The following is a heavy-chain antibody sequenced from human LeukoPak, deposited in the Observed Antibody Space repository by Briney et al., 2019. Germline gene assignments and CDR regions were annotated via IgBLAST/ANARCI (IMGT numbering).Heavy chain of an antibody. Sequence: ASETLSLTCTVSGGSISSYYWSWIRQPPGKGLEWIGYIYYSGSTNYNPSLKSRVTISVDTSKNQFSLKLSSVTAADTAVYYCASYSGYYDAFDIWGQGTMVTVSS. J-gene: IGHJ3*02. CDR3: ASYSGYYDAFDI. V-gene: IGHV4-59*01. D-gene: IGHD5-12*01. CDR1: GGSISSYY. CDR2: IYYSGST.